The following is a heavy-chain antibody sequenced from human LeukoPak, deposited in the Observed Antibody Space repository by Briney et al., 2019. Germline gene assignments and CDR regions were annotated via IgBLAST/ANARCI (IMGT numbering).Heavy chain of an antibody. D-gene: IGHD2-21*02. CDR1: GYTFTGYY. V-gene: IGHV1-2*02. Sequence: GASVKVSCKASGYTFTGYYMHWVRQAPGQGLEWMGWINPNSGGTNYAQKFQGRVTMTRDTSISTAYMELSRLRSDDTAVYYCARAGLQYCGGDCYSAPRRCYYYYYGMDVWGQGTTVTVSS. CDR3: ARAGLQYCGGDCYSAPRRCYYYYYGMDV. CDR2: INPNSGGT. J-gene: IGHJ6*02.